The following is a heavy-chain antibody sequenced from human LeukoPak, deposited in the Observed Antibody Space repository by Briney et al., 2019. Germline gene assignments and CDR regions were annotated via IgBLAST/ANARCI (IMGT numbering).Heavy chain of an antibody. J-gene: IGHJ4*02. V-gene: IGHV4-34*01. Sequence: KPSETLSLTCAVYGGSFSAYYWNWIRQPPGKGLEWIGEINHSGSTNYNPSLKSRVTISVDTSKNQFSLKLSSVTAADTAVYYCARGQIRGLGGNLGDWGQGTLVTVSS. CDR2: INHSGST. CDR1: GGSFSAYY. CDR3: ARGQIRGLGGNLGD. D-gene: IGHD3-16*01.